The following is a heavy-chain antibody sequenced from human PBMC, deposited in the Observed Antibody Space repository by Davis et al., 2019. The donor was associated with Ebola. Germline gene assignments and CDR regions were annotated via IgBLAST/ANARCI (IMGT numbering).Heavy chain of an antibody. V-gene: IGHV4-61*08. Sequence: SETLSLTCTVSGGSISSGGYYWSWIRQPPGKGLEWIGEINHSGSTNYNPSLKSRVTISVDTSKNQFSLKLSSVTAADTAVYYCARGLGSYYVSDYWGQGTLVTVSS. CDR2: INHSGST. D-gene: IGHD1-26*01. CDR1: GGSISSGGYY. J-gene: IGHJ4*02. CDR3: ARGLGSYYVSDY.